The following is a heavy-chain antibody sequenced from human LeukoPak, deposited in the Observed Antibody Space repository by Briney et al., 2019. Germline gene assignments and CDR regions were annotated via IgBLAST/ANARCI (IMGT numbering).Heavy chain of an antibody. D-gene: IGHD3-10*01. Sequence: GGSLRLSCAVSGITLSNYGMSWVRQAPGKGLEWVAGISDSGGRTNYADSVKGRFTISRDNSKNTLYLQMNSLRAEDTAVYYCARERGGVDIWGQGTMVTVSS. J-gene: IGHJ3*02. CDR1: GITLSNYG. CDR3: ARERGGVDI. V-gene: IGHV3-23*01. CDR2: ISDSGGRT.